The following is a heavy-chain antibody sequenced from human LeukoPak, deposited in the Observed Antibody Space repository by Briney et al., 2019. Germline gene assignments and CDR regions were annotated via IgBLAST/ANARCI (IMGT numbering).Heavy chain of an antibody. Sequence: GGSLRLSCAASGFTFSSYAMSWVRQAPGKGLEWVSAISGSGDSTYYADSVKGRFTISRDNSKNTLYLQMNSLRAEDTAVYYCAKGSGGSSYFDYWGQGALVTVSS. CDR3: AKGSGGSSYFDY. V-gene: IGHV3-23*01. CDR2: ISGSGDST. D-gene: IGHD6-6*01. J-gene: IGHJ4*02. CDR1: GFTFSSYA.